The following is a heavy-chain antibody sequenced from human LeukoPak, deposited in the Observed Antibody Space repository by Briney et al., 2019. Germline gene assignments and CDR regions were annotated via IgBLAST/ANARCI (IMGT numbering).Heavy chain of an antibody. J-gene: IGHJ4*02. CDR1: GFTFSSYW. CDR3: AKLDWSNWNYEIYFDY. Sequence: GGSLRLSCAASGFTFSSYWMSWVRQAPGKGLEWVANIKQDGSEKYYVDSVKGRFTISRDNAKNSLYLQMNSLRAEDTAVYYCAKLDWSNWNYEIYFDYWAREPLVTFPP. CDR2: IKQDGSEK. V-gene: IGHV3-7*03. D-gene: IGHD1-7*01.